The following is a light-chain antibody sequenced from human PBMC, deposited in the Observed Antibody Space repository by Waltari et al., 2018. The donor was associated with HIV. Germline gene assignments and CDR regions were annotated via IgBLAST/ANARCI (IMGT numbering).Light chain of an antibody. J-gene: IGKJ2*01. CDR3: QLYATSPGYT. Sequence: EIVLTQSPGTLSVSPGGRAILSCRTSQIISSSYLAWYQQKLDQAPRLLIYGASSRATGIPDRFSGSVSGTDFTLTISRLEPEDSAVYYCQLYATSPGYTFGQGTKLEI. CDR2: GAS. CDR1: QIISSSY. V-gene: IGKV3-20*01.